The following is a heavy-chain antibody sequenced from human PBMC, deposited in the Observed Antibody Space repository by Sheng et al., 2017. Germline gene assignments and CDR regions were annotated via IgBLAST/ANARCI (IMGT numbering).Heavy chain of an antibody. CDR3: ARDEGATHYYYYGMDV. Sequence: QVQLQESGSGLVKPSETLSLTCAVSGYSISSGYYWGWIRQPPGKGLEWIGSIYHSGSTYYNPSLKSRVTISVDTSKNQFSLKLSSVTAADTAVYYCARDEGATHYYYYGMDVWGQGTTVTVSS. J-gene: IGHJ6*02. CDR2: IYHSGST. D-gene: IGHD1-26*01. V-gene: IGHV4-38-2*02. CDR1: GYSISSGYY.